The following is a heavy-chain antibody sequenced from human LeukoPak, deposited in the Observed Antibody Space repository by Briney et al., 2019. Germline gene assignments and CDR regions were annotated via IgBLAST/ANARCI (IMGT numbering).Heavy chain of an antibody. CDR1: GFTFSSYD. V-gene: IGHV3-13*01. CDR3: ARGRYYDYVWGSYRDDAFDI. J-gene: IGHJ3*02. Sequence: PGGSLRLSCAASGFTFSSYDMHWVRHATGKGLEWVSAIGTAGDTYYPGSVKGRFTISRENAKNSLYLQMNSLRAGDTAVYYCARGRYYDYVWGSYRDDAFDIWGQGTMVTVSS. CDR2: IGTAGDT. D-gene: IGHD3-16*02.